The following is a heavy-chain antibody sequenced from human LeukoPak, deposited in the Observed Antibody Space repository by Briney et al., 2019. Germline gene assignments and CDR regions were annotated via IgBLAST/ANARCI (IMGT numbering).Heavy chain of an antibody. CDR2: INPNSGGT. CDR1: GYTFTGYD. CDR3: ARDPMVRGVAAYYFDY. D-gene: IGHD3-10*01. Sequence: EASVKVSCKASGYTFTGYDMHWVRQAPGQGLEWMGWINPNSGGTNYAQKFQGRVTMTRDTSISTAYMELSRLRSDDTAVYYCARDPMVRGVAAYYFDYWGQGTLVTVSS. V-gene: IGHV1-2*02. J-gene: IGHJ4*02.